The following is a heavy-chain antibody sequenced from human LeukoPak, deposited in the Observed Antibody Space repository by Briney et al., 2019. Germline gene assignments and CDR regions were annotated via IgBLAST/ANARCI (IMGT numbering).Heavy chain of an antibody. Sequence: ASVKVSCKASGFTFNAYYIHWVRQAPGKGLEWMGGFDPEDGETIYAQKFQGRVTMTEDTSTDTAYMELSSLRSEDTAVYYCATDRIAVAGAFDYWGQGTLVTVSS. CDR1: GFTFNAYY. V-gene: IGHV1-24*01. CDR2: FDPEDGET. J-gene: IGHJ4*02. CDR3: ATDRIAVAGAFDY. D-gene: IGHD6-19*01.